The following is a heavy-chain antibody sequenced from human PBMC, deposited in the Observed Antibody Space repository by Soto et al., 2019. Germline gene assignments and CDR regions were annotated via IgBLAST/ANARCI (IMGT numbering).Heavy chain of an antibody. CDR1: GYTFTSYA. CDR3: ARDRVSRGATNYFDY. CDR2: INAGNGNT. D-gene: IGHD1-26*01. Sequence: ASVKVSCKASGYTFTSYAMHWVRQAPGQRLEWMGWINAGNGNTKYSQKFQGRVTITRDTSASTAYMELSSLRSEDTAVYYCARDRVSRGATNYFDYWGQGTLVTVSS. V-gene: IGHV1-3*01. J-gene: IGHJ4*02.